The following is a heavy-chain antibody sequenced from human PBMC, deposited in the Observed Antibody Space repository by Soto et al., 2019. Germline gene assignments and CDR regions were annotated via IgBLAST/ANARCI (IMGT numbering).Heavy chain of an antibody. CDR3: ARSLHYSFDI. CDR1: GGSISSGDYY. CDR2: IYYSGNT. V-gene: IGHV4-61*08. Sequence: PSETLSLTCTVSGGSISSGDYYWSWIRQPPGKGLEWIGYIYYSGNTNYNPSLKSRVTTSVDTSKNQFSLKLSSVTAADTAVYYCARSLHYSFDIWGQGTMVTVSS. J-gene: IGHJ3*02. D-gene: IGHD1-26*01.